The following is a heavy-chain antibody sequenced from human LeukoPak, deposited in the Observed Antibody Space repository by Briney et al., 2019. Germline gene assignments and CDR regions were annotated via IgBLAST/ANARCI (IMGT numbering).Heavy chain of an antibody. D-gene: IGHD6-13*01. Sequence: ASVTVSCKASDYVFSGHFIHWVRQAPGQGLEWIGRIDPNSGGTSFAPKFQGRVTMTRDTSTSTAYMEVTRLTSDDTAVYYCARRPPMSAADNWLDPWGQGTLVTVSS. CDR1: DYVFSGHF. CDR3: ARRPPMSAADNWLDP. CDR2: IDPNSGGT. J-gene: IGHJ5*02. V-gene: IGHV1-2*06.